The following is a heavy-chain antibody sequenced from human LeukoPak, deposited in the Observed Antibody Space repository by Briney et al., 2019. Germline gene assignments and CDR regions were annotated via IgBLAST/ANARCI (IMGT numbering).Heavy chain of an antibody. CDR2: INHSGST. CDR1: GGSFSGYY. D-gene: IGHD5-18*01. Sequence: PSETLSLTCAVYGGSFSGYYWSWIRQPPGKGLEWIGEINHSGSTNYNPSLKSRVTISVDTSKNQFSLKLSSVTAADTAVYYCARDGRLWLAFDYWGQGTLVTVSS. CDR3: ARDGRLWLAFDY. J-gene: IGHJ4*02. V-gene: IGHV4-34*01.